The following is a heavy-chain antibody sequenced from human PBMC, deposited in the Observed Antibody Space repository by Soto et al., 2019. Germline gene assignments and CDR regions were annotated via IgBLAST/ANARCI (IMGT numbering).Heavy chain of an antibody. CDR1: GFTSSSYW. J-gene: IGHJ3*02. V-gene: IGHV3-74*01. D-gene: IGHD3-22*01. CDR3: ARDTYYYDSSDHFSAAAFDI. CDR2: ISNDGSST. Sequence: PGGSLRLSCAASGFTSSSYWIHWVRQAPGKGLVWVSRISNDGSSTNYADSVKGRFTISRDNAKNTVYLQMNSLRAEDTAVYYCARDTYYYDSSDHFSAAAFDIWGQGTMVTVSS.